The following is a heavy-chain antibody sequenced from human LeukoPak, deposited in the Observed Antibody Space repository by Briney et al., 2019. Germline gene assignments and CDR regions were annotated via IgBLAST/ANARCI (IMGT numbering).Heavy chain of an antibody. CDR2: ISDSGGRT. Sequence: PGGSLRLSCGVSGITLSNYGMGWVRQAPGKGLVGVAGISDSGGRTNYADSVKGRITISRDNPKNTLYLQMNSLRAEDTAVYFCAKRGVVIRVILIGFHKEAHYFDSWGQGVLVTVSS. CDR3: AKRGVVIRVILIGFHKEAHYFDS. J-gene: IGHJ4*02. CDR1: GITLSNYG. V-gene: IGHV3-23*01. D-gene: IGHD3-9*01.